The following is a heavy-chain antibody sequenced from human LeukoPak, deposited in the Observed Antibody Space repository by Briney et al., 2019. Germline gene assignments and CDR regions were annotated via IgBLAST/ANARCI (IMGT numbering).Heavy chain of an antibody. Sequence: GGSLRLSCAASGFTFSNYWMIWVRQAQGKGLEWVGNIKEDGSEKRHADSVRGRFTISRDNAQTSIYLQMNSLRAEDTAVYYCARASKPWLQLTWGQGTLVTVSS. CDR3: ARASKPWLQLT. J-gene: IGHJ5*02. D-gene: IGHD5-24*01. CDR2: IKEDGSEK. CDR1: GFTFSNYW. V-gene: IGHV3-7*05.